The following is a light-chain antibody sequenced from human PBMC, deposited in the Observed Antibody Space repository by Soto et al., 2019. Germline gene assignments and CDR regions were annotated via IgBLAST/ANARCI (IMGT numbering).Light chain of an antibody. CDR1: SSNIGSNY. CDR2: TNN. CDR3: AAWDDSLSGLV. Sequence: QSVLTQPPSASGTPGQRVTISCSGSSSNIGSNYVYWYQQFPGTAPKLLIYTNNQRPSGVPDRFSGSKSGTSASLAIGGLRSEDEDDYYCAAWDDSLSGLVFGGGTKLTVL. J-gene: IGLJ2*01. V-gene: IGLV1-47*01.